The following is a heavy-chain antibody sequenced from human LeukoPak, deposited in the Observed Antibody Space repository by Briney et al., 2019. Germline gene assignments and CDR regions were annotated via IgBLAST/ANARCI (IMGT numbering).Heavy chain of an antibody. V-gene: IGHV5-51*01. CDR3: ARGAGLLWSHSHPNWFDP. Sequence: GESLKISCKGSGYSFTSYWIGWVRQMPGKGLEWMGIIYPGDSDTRYSPSFQGQVTISADKSISTAYLQWSSLKASDAAMYYCARGAGLLWSHSHPNWFDPWGQGTLVTVSS. J-gene: IGHJ5*02. CDR2: IYPGDSDT. D-gene: IGHD3-10*01. CDR1: GYSFTSYW.